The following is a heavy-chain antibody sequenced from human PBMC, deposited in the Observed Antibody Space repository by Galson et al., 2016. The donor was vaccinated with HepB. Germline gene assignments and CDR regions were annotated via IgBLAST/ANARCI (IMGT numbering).Heavy chain of an antibody. J-gene: IGHJ4*02. CDR1: GFTFADFA. V-gene: IGHV3-9*01. CDR3: AKDIVVAGTRTLDC. D-gene: IGHD6-19*01. Sequence: SLRLSCAASGFTFADFAMHGVRQAPGKGLEWVSGITWHSGSQDYADSVTGRFTISRANAKNSLYLQMNSLRAEDTALYYCAKDIVVAGTRTLDCWGQGTLVTVST. CDR2: ITWHSGSQ.